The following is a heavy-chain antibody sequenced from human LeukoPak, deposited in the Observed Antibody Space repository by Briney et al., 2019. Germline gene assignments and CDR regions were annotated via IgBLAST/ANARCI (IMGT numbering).Heavy chain of an antibody. V-gene: IGHV1-2*02. D-gene: IGHD6-6*01. J-gene: IGHJ5*02. CDR2: INPYSGGT. Sequence: ASVKVSCKASGYAFTGSYLHWVRQAPGQGLESMGWINPYSGGTNYAQKFQGRVTMTRDTSISTAYMELISLRYDDTAVYYWAREISISLREASIGVTDPVFDPWGQGTLVTVSS. CDR1: GYAFTGSY. CDR3: AREISISLREASIGVTDPVFDP.